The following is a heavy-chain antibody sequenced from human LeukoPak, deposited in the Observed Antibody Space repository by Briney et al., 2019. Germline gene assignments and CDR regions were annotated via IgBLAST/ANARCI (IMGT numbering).Heavy chain of an antibody. J-gene: IGHJ4*02. V-gene: IGHV1-69*04. D-gene: IGHD5-18*01. Sequence: ASVKVSCKASGGTFSSYAISWVRQAPGQGLEWMGRIIPILGIANYAQKFQGRVTITADKSTSTAYMELSSLRSEDTAVYYCARGASGSRVDYWGQGTLVTISS. CDR1: GGTFSSYA. CDR2: IIPILGIA. CDR3: ARGASGSRVDY.